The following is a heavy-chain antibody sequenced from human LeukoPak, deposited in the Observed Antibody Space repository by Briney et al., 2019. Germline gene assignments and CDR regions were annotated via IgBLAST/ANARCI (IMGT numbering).Heavy chain of an antibody. J-gene: IGHJ4*02. D-gene: IGHD3-3*01. CDR3: AKDWGDVLEWSPLSY. CDR1: GFTFSSYG. CDR2: IRYDGSNK. V-gene: IGHV3-30*02. Sequence: GGSLRLSCAASGFTFSSYGMHWVRQAPGKGLEWVAFIRYDGSNKYYADSVKGRFTISRDNSKNTLYLQMNSLRAEDTAVYYCAKDWGDVLEWSPLSYWGQGTLVTVSS.